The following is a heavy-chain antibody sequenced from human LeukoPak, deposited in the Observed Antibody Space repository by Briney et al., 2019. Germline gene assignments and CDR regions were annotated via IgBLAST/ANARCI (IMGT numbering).Heavy chain of an antibody. Sequence: GASVKVSCTASGYTFTSYAMLWVRQAPGQRLEWRVCMNAGNGKTKYSQKFQGRVTSTRNTSASTAYMELSSLRSEDTAVYYCARKYYDILTGYSHLDNWGQGTLVTVSS. CDR2: MNAGNGKT. CDR1: GYTFTSYA. D-gene: IGHD3-9*01. V-gene: IGHV1-3*01. CDR3: ARKYYDILTGYSHLDN. J-gene: IGHJ4*02.